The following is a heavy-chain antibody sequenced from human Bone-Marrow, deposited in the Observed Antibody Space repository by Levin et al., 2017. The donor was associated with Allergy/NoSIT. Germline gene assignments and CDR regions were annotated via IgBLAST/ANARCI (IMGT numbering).Heavy chain of an antibody. CDR1: GGSISSYY. V-gene: IGHV4-59*01. CDR3: AREGDEGSGPNDGFDI. Sequence: SQTLSLTCTVSGGSISSYYWSWIRQPPGKGLEWIGYIYHSGSTNYNPSLKSRVTISVDTSKNQFSLKLSSVTAADTAVYYCAREGDEGSGPNDGFDIWGQGTMVTVSS. J-gene: IGHJ3*02. CDR2: IYHSGST. D-gene: IGHD2-15*01.